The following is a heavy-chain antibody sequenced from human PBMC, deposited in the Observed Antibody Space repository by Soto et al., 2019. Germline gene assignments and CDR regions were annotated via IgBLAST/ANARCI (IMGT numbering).Heavy chain of an antibody. CDR1: GFTFSRYG. J-gene: IGHJ5*01. V-gene: IGHV3-21*01. CDR3: ARDPSEGRVGNWFES. D-gene: IGHD2-2*01. Sequence: PWGSLRLSCAASGFTFSRYGINWRRHSPLKGLEWVASISSSTSYVYYADSVKGRFSTSRDNAKNILYLEMYALRTEDTAVYYCARDPSEGRVGNWFESWGQGTLVTVSS. CDR2: ISSSTSYV.